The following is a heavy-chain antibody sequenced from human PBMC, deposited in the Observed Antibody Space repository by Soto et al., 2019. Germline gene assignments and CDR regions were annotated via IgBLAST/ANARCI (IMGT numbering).Heavy chain of an antibody. CDR1: GSSISGSGYY. V-gene: IGHV4-39*01. CDR3: ARLPSRHWVDD. Sequence: LXLTCTVYGSSISGSGYYWYWSRQPPGKGLEWMSSMYYNVGTYYNPSLKSRVTISVDTSANQFSLKLSSVTAADTAVYYCARLPSRHWVDDWGQGTLVTVSS. CDR2: MYYNVGT. J-gene: IGHJ5*02.